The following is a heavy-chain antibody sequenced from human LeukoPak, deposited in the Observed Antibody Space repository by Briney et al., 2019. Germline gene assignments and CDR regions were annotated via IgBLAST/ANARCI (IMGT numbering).Heavy chain of an antibody. CDR2: INPNSGGT. CDR3: GIVGATHDAFDI. J-gene: IGHJ3*02. CDR1: GYTFTGYY. D-gene: IGHD1-26*01. V-gene: IGHV1-2*02. Sequence: GSSVTVSCKASGYTFTGYYMHWVRQAPGQGLEGMGWINPNSGGTNYAQKFQGRVTMTRDTSISTAYMELSRLRSDDTAVYYCGIVGATHDAFDIWGQGTMVTVSS.